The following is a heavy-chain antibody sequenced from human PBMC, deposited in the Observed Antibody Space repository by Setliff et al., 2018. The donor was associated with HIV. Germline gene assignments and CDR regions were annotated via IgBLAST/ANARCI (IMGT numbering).Heavy chain of an antibody. V-gene: IGHV4-34*01. CDR2: INHSGRT. D-gene: IGHD1-1*01. CDR1: GESFSGFY. J-gene: IGHJ4*02. Sequence: PSETLSLTCAVYGESFSGFYWTWIRQPPGKGLEWIGGINHSGRTNYNPSLKSRVTISVDTSKNHFSLKLRSVTAADTAVYYCAQLGMVDDFDYWGQGTLVTVSS. CDR3: AQLGMVDDFDY.